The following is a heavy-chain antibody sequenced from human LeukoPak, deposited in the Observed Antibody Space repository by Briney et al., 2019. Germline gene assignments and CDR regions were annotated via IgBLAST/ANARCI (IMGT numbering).Heavy chain of an antibody. Sequence: ASVMVSCKASGYTFTGYYMHWVRQAPGQGLEWMGWINPNSGGTNYAQKFQGRVTMTRDTSISTAYMELCRLRSDDTAVYYCARDPHCSGGSCYSADNWFDPWGQGTLVTVSS. J-gene: IGHJ5*02. D-gene: IGHD2-15*01. CDR1: GYTFTGYY. V-gene: IGHV1-2*02. CDR2: INPNSGGT. CDR3: ARDPHCSGGSCYSADNWFDP.